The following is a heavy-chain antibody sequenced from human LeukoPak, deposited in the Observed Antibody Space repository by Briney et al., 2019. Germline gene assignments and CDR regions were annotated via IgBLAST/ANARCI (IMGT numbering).Heavy chain of an antibody. J-gene: IGHJ4*02. CDR2: IFYIGST. D-gene: IGHD3-16*02. Sequence: SETLSLTCTVSGGSISSYYWSWIRQSPEKGLEWIGYIFYIGSTNYNPSLKSRVTISIDTSKNQFSLNLSSVTAADTAVYYCARSPSLVNFDSWGQGTLVTVSS. CDR3: ARSPSLVNFDS. CDR1: GGSISSYY. V-gene: IGHV4-59*01.